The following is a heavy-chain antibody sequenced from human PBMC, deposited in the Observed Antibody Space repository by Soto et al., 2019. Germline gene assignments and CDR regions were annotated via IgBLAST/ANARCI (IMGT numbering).Heavy chain of an antibody. J-gene: IGHJ4*02. D-gene: IGHD6-19*01. Sequence: QVQLVQSGAEVKKPGASVEVSCKASGYTFTSYAMHWVRQAPGQRLEWMGWINAGNGNTKYSQKFQGRVTITRDTSASTAYMELSSLRSEDTAVYYCARESIAVAVDYWGQGTLVTVSS. V-gene: IGHV1-3*01. CDR3: ARESIAVAVDY. CDR2: INAGNGNT. CDR1: GYTFTSYA.